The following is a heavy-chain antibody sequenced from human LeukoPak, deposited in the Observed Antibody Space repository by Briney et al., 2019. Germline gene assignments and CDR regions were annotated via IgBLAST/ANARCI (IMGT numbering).Heavy chain of an antibody. Sequence: SETLSLICTVSGGSISRSSYYWRWIRQPPGKGLEWIGSIYYSGSTYYNPSLKSRVTISVDTSKNQFSLKLSSVTAAETAVYYCARRGYYDSSGYYSYWGQGTLVTVSS. CDR2: IYYSGST. CDR1: GGSISRSSYY. J-gene: IGHJ4*02. CDR3: ARRGYYDSSGYYSY. D-gene: IGHD3-22*01. V-gene: IGHV4-39*01.